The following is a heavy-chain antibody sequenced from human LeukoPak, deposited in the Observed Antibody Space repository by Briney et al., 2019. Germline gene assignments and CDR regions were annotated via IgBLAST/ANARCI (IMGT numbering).Heavy chain of an antibody. CDR2: ISSSSSYI. J-gene: IGHJ3*02. CDR1: GFTFSSYS. V-gene: IGHV3-21*01. Sequence: SGGSLRLSCAASGFTFSSYSMNWVRQAPGKGLEWVSSISSSSSYIYYADSVKGRFTISRDNAKNSLYLQMNSLRDEDTAVYYCARDRARWYSSGPDAFDIWGQGTMVTVSS. CDR3: ARDRARWYSSGPDAFDI. D-gene: IGHD6-19*01.